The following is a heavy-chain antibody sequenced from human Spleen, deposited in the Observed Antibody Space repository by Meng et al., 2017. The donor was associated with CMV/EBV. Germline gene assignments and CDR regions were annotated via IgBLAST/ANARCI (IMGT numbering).Heavy chain of an antibody. CDR3: ARWKGYSNYFDY. V-gene: IGHV3-33*01. Sequence: GESLKISCAASGFTFSSYGMHWVRQAPGKGLEWVAVIWYDGSNKFYGDSVKGRFTISRDNSKNTLYLQMNSLRAEDTAVYYCARWKGYSNYFDYWGQGTLVTVSS. D-gene: IGHD4-11*01. CDR2: IWYDGSNK. CDR1: GFTFSSYG. J-gene: IGHJ4*02.